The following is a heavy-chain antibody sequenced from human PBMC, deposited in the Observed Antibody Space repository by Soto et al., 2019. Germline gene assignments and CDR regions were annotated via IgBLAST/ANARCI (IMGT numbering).Heavy chain of an antibody. CDR3: ARARSSAFDY. Sequence: PSETLSLTCAVYVGSFSGYYWSWIRQPPGKGLEWIGEINHSGSTNYNPSLKSRVTISVDTSKNQFSLKLSSVTAADTAVYYCARARSSAFDYWGQGTLVTVSS. D-gene: IGHD3-10*01. CDR2: INHSGST. CDR1: VGSFSGYY. J-gene: IGHJ4*02. V-gene: IGHV4-34*01.